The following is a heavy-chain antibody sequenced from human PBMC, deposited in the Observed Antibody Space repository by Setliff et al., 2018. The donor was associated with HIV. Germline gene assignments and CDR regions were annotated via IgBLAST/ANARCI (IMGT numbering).Heavy chain of an antibody. CDR1: GGTFSSYA. CDR3: ARVGIRLWYPSYYYYYMDV. J-gene: IGHJ6*03. CDR2: IIPILGIA. Sequence: ASVKVSCKASGGTFSSYAISWVRQAPGQGLEWMGGIIPILGIANYAQKFQGRVTITADKSTSTAYMELSSLRSEDTAVYYCARVGIRLWYPSYYYYYMDVWGKGTTVTVSS. V-gene: IGHV1-69*10. D-gene: IGHD5-18*01.